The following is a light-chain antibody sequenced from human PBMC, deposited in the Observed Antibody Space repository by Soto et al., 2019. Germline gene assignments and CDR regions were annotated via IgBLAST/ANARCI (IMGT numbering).Light chain of an antibody. CDR1: QSVSSSY. CDR3: QQYGSSPTWA. J-gene: IGKJ1*01. CDR2: GAS. Sequence: EIVLTQSPGTLSLSPGERATLSCRASQSVSSSYLAWYQQKPGQAPRLLIYGASIRATGIPDRFSGSGSGTDFTLTISRLEPEDFAVYYGQQYGSSPTWAFGQGTKGDIK. V-gene: IGKV3-20*01.